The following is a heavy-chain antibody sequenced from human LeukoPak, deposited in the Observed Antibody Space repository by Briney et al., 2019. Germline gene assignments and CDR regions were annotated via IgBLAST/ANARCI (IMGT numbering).Heavy chain of an antibody. V-gene: IGHV3-21*01. Sequence: ETLSLTCIVSGDSISRSSYYWGWVRQAPGKGLEWVSSISSSSSYIYYADSVKGRFTISRDNAKNSLYLQMNSLRAEDTAVYYCARSRGGEGRGIVVVRTHDAFDIWGQGTMVTVSS. J-gene: IGHJ3*02. CDR2: ISSSSSYI. CDR3: ARSRGGEGRGIVVVRTHDAFDI. D-gene: IGHD3-22*01. CDR1: GDSISRSSYY.